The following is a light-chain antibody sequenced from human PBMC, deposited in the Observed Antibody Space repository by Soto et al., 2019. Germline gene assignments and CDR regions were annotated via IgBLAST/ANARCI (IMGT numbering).Light chain of an antibody. CDR3: LTWYDSLRGWV. Sequence: QSVLTQPPSASGTPGQRVTISCSGGNSNIGNRPVHWFQQLPGTAPKLLIYKDLQRPSGVPDRFSGSKSGTSASLAISGLRSDDEADYYCLTWYDSLRGWVFGGGTKVTVL. CDR2: KDL. V-gene: IGLV1-47*01. J-gene: IGLJ3*02. CDR1: NSNIGNRP.